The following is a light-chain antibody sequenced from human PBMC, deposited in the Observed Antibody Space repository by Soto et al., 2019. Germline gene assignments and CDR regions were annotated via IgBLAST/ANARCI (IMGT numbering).Light chain of an antibody. CDR3: QTWGNGQL. J-gene: IGLJ3*02. Sequence: QPVLTQSPSASASLGASVKLTCTLSSGHSSYAIAWHQQQPEKGPRYLMKLNSDGSHSKGDGLPDLFSGSSSGAERFLTFYLQQSEDADDYCYQTWGNGQLFGGGTKLTVL. V-gene: IGLV4-69*01. CDR1: SGHSSYA. CDR2: LNSDGSH.